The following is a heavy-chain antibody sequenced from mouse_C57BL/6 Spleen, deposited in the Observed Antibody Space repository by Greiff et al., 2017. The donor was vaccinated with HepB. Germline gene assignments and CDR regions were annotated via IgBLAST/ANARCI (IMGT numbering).Heavy chain of an antibody. CDR2: IDPSDSYT. CDR1: GYTFTSYW. V-gene: IGHV1-69*01. CDR3: ARPLGKEYAMDY. D-gene: IGHD2-14*01. J-gene: IGHJ4*01. Sequence: VQLQQPGAELVMPGASVKLSCKASGYTFTSYWMHWVKQRPGQGLEWIGEIDPSDSYTNYNQKFKGKSTLTVDKSSSTAYMQLSSLTSEDSAVYCCARPLGKEYAMDYWGQGTSVTVSS.